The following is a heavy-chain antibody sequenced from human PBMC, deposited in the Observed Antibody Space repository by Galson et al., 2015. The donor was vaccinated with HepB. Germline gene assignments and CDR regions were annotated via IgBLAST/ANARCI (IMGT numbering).Heavy chain of an antibody. V-gene: IGHV1-18*04. Sequence: SVKVSCKASGYTFTDFGISWVRQAPGQGPEWMGWISAYNGNAKYAQSLQGRVTMTQDTSTSTAYMELRSLRSDDTAIYYCTRDLGGSPGVFFDYWGQGTLVTVSS. CDR3: TRDLGGSPGVFFDY. CDR2: ISAYNGNA. CDR1: GYTFTDFG. J-gene: IGHJ4*02. D-gene: IGHD1-26*01.